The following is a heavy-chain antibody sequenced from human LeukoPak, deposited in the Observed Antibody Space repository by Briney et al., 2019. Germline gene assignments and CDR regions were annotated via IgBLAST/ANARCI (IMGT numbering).Heavy chain of an antibody. CDR1: GFTFSSYS. V-gene: IGHV3-21*04. CDR3: ARDRLAAAGTYSSDY. Sequence: GGSLRLSCAASGFTFSSYSMNWVRQAPGKGLEWVSSISSSSYIYYADSVKGRFTISRHNSKNTLYLQMNSLRAEDTAVYYCARDRLAAAGTYSSDYWGQGTLVTVSS. CDR2: ISSSSYI. J-gene: IGHJ4*02. D-gene: IGHD6-13*01.